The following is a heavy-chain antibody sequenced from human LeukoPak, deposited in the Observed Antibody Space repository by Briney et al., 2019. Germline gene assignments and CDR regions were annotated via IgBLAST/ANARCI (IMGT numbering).Heavy chain of an antibody. Sequence: SETLSLTCTVSGGSISSYYWSWIRQPAGKGPEWIGRIYTSGSTNYNPSLKSRVTMSVDTSKNQFSLKLSSVTAADTAVYYCAREYCTSCPPRFDPWGQGTLVTVSS. V-gene: IGHV4-4*07. CDR1: GGSISSYY. J-gene: IGHJ5*02. CDR2: IYTSGST. CDR3: AREYCTSCPPRFDP. D-gene: IGHD2-2*01.